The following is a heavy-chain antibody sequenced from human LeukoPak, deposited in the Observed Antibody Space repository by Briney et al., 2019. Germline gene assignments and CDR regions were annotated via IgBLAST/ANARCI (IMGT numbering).Heavy chain of an antibody. CDR1: GFTVSSNY. J-gene: IGHJ6*02. Sequence: PGGSLRLSCAASGFTVSSNYMSWVRQAPGKGLEWVSVIYSGGSTYYADSVKGRFTISRHNSKNTLYLQMNSLRAEDTAVYYCAKSQRITIFGVSKDRYYYYGMDVWGQGTTVTVSS. V-gene: IGHV3-53*04. CDR2: IYSGGST. D-gene: IGHD3-3*01. CDR3: AKSQRITIFGVSKDRYYYYGMDV.